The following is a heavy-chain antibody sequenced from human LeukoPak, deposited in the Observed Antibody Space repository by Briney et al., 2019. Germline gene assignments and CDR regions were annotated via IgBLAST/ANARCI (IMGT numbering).Heavy chain of an antibody. D-gene: IGHD3-3*01. V-gene: IGHV3-21*01. CDR1: GFTFSSYS. CDR2: ISSSSSYI. Sequence: GGSLRLSCAASGFTFSSYSMNWVRQAPGKGLEWVSSISSSSSYIYYADSVKGRFTISRDNAKNSLYLQMNSLRAEDTAVYYCAKDTIFGVAAAFDYWGQGTLVTVSS. J-gene: IGHJ4*02. CDR3: AKDTIFGVAAAFDY.